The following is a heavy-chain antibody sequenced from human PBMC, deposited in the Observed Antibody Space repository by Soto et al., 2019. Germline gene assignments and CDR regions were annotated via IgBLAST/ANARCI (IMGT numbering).Heavy chain of an antibody. CDR1: GFTFSSYS. D-gene: IGHD3-9*01. J-gene: IGHJ6*02. Sequence: GGSLRLSCAASGFTFSSYSMNWVRQAPGKGLEWVSYISSSSSTIYYADSVKGRFTISRDNAKNSLYLQMNSLRDEDTAVYYCARRKVTYYDILTGPRERMDLWGQGPPFTVS. CDR2: ISSSSSTI. CDR3: ARRKVTYYDILTGPRERMDL. V-gene: IGHV3-48*02.